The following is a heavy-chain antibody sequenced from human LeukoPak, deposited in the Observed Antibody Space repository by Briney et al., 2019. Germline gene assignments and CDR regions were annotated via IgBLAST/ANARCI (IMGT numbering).Heavy chain of an antibody. D-gene: IGHD6-25*01. J-gene: IGHJ6*03. CDR1: GVSISSNTYY. V-gene: IGHV4-61*02. CDR3: ARDPPYGQRLSYYYSMDV. CDR2: ISSDGTT. Sequence: ASETLSLTCSVAGVSISSNTYYWSWIRQPAGKGLEWIGRISSDGTTSYNPSLKSRVTISVDSSNNQFSLNLTSVTATDTAVYFWARDPPYGQRLSYYYSMDVSGKGTPVTVSS.